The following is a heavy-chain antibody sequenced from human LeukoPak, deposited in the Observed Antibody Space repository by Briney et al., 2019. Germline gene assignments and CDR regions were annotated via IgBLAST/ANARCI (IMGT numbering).Heavy chain of an antibody. CDR3: ARGRPHGNDY. D-gene: IGHD4-23*01. CDR1: GFIFSSYW. V-gene: IGHV3-74*01. J-gene: IGHJ4*02. Sequence: GGSLRLSCAASGFIFSSYWMHWVRQAPGKGLVWVSRIASDGSSTTYADSVKGRFSISRDNAKNTLYLQMNSLRVEDTAVYYCARGRPHGNDYWGQGTLVTVSS. CDR2: IASDGSST.